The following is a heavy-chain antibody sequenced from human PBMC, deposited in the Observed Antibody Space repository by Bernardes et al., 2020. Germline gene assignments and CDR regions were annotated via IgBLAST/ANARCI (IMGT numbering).Heavy chain of an antibody. D-gene: IGHD6-13*01. CDR1: GYTFTGYY. CDR2: INPNSCGT. Sequence: ASVKVSCKASGYTFTGYYMHWVRQAPGQGLEWMGWINPNSCGTNYAQKFQGRVTMTRDTSISTAYMELSRLRSDDTAVYYCARDPNIAFRKAAPRQFDYWGKGTLVTVSS. V-gene: IGHV1-2*02. CDR3: ARDPNIAFRKAAPRQFDY. J-gene: IGHJ4*02.